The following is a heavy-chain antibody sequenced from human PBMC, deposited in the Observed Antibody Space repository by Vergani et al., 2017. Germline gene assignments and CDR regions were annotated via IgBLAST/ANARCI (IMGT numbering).Heavy chain of an antibody. CDR1: GFTFDDYA. CDR2: ISWNSGNI. D-gene: IGHD6-13*01. V-gene: IGHV3-9*01. Sequence: EVQLVESGGGLVQPGRSLRLSCAASGFTFDDYAMHWVRQAPGKGLEWVSGISWNSGNIGYADSVRGRFTISRDSAKSSLYLQMNSLRAEDTALYYCAKDMSAAATGDYYYMDVWGKGTTVTVSS. J-gene: IGHJ6*03. CDR3: AKDMSAAATGDYYYMDV.